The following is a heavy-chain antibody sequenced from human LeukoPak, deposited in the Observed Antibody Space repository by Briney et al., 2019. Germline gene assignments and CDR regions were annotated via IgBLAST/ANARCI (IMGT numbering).Heavy chain of an antibody. V-gene: IGHV4-61*02. Sequence: SETLSLTCTVSGGSISSGSYYWSWIRQPAGKGLEWIGRIYTSGGTNYNPSLKSRVTISVDTSKNQFSLNLSSVTAADTAVYYCARKQWVEYYFESWGQGTLVTVSS. CDR1: GGSISSGSYY. D-gene: IGHD6-19*01. CDR3: ARKQWVEYYFES. J-gene: IGHJ4*02. CDR2: IYTSGGT.